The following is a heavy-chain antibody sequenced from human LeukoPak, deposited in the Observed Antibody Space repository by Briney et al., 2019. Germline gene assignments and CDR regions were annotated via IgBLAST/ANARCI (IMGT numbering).Heavy chain of an antibody. Sequence: ASVKVSCKASGYTFSDYYLHWVRLAPGQGLEWMGRISPNSGGTDYAQKFQGKVTMTRDASISTVYMDLNRLRSDYTAIYYCARQLETTSWFDYWGQGTLVIVSS. J-gene: IGHJ4*02. V-gene: IGHV1-2*06. CDR3: ARQLETTSWFDY. CDR2: ISPNSGGT. D-gene: IGHD2-2*01. CDR1: GYTFSDYY.